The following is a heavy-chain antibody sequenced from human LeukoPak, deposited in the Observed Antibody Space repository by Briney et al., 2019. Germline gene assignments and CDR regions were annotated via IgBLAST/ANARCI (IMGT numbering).Heavy chain of an antibody. CDR3: ARAGEMYYYDSSGYFLFDY. Sequence: HPGGSLRLSCAASGFTFSSYAMHWVRQAPGKGLEWVAVISYDGSNKYYADSVKGRFTISRDNSKNTLYLQMNSLRAEDTAVYYCARAGEMYYYDSSGYFLFDYWGQGTLVTVSS. V-gene: IGHV3-30*04. J-gene: IGHJ4*02. CDR1: GFTFSSYA. CDR2: ISYDGSNK. D-gene: IGHD3-22*01.